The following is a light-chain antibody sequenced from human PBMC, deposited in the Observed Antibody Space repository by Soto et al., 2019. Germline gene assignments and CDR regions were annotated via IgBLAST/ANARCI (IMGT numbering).Light chain of an antibody. CDR3: QHYNNWRWT. Sequence: EIVMTQSPATLSVSPGEGATLSCRASRSVGSNLAWYKQKPGQAPSLLIFGASTRATGTPARFSGSGSGTEFTLTISRLQSEDFAVYYCQHYNNWRWTFGQGTKVDIK. V-gene: IGKV3-15*01. CDR1: RSVGSN. J-gene: IGKJ1*01. CDR2: GAS.